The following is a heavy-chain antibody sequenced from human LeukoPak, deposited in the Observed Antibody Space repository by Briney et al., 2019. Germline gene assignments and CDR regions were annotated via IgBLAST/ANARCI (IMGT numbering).Heavy chain of an antibody. V-gene: IGHV3-23*01. Sequence: ASVKVSCKASGGTFSSYAISWVRQAPGKGLEWVSAISGSGGSTYYADSVKGRFTISRDNSKNTLYLQMNSLRAEDTAVYYCASSGYSYGYNYFDYWGQGTLVTVSS. D-gene: IGHD5-18*01. J-gene: IGHJ4*02. CDR2: ISGSGGST. CDR1: GGTFSSYA. CDR3: ASSGYSYGYNYFDY.